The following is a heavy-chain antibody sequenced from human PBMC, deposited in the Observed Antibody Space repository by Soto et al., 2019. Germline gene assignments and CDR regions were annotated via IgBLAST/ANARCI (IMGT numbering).Heavy chain of an antibody. V-gene: IGHV3-30-3*01. J-gene: IGHJ4*02. CDR2: ISHDGSNR. CDR3: ASGFMKCGGGSCQGAY. CDR1: GFSFSSYA. D-gene: IGHD2-15*01. Sequence: QVQLVESGGGVVQPGRSLRLSCAASGFSFSSYAMHWVRQAPGKGLEWVAVISHDGSNRFYADSVRDRFTISRDYSKNTLYLQMNNVRAEDTAVYDCASGFMKCGGGSCQGAYWGQGTLVPVSS.